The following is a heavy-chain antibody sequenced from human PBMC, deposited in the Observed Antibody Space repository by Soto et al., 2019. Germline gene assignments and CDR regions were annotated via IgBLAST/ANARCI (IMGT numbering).Heavy chain of an antibody. CDR2: INAGNVNT. CDR3: ARGGSYGYWYFDL. D-gene: IGHD5-18*01. V-gene: IGHV1-3*01. Sequence: QVQLVQSGAAVKKPGASVKVSCKASGYTFTSYAMHWVRQAPGQRLEWMGWINAGNVNTKYSQKFQGRVTITRDTSASTDYMELSRLRSEDTAVYYCARGGSYGYWYFDLWGRGTLVTVSS. CDR1: GYTFTSYA. J-gene: IGHJ2*01.